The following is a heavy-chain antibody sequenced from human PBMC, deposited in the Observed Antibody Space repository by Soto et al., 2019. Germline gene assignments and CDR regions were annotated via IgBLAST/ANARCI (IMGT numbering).Heavy chain of an antibody. CDR1: GFTFSSYW. CDR2: IKQDGSEK. J-gene: IGHJ6*02. D-gene: IGHD3-10*01. CDR3: SREGITMVRGAVYYYYGMDV. Sequence: EVQLVESGGGLVQPGGSLRLSCAASGFTFSSYWMSWVRQAPGKGLEWVANIKQDGSEKYYVDSVKGRFTISRDNAKNSLYLQINSPRAGDTAVYYCSREGITMVRGAVYYYYGMDVWGQGTTVTVSS. V-gene: IGHV3-7*01.